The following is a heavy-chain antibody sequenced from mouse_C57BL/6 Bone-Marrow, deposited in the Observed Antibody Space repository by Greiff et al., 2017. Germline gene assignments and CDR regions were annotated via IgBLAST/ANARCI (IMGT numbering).Heavy chain of an antibody. J-gene: IGHJ4*01. D-gene: IGHD1-1*01. V-gene: IGHV5-4*01. CDR1: GFTFSSYA. CDR3: ARTTGDAMDY. Sequence: EVQVVESGGGLVKPGGSLKLSCAASGFTFSSYAMSWVRQTPEKRLEWVATISDGGSYTYYPDNVKGRFTISRDNAKNNLYLQMSHLKSEDTAMYYCARTTGDAMDYWGQGTSVTVSS. CDR2: ISDGGSYT.